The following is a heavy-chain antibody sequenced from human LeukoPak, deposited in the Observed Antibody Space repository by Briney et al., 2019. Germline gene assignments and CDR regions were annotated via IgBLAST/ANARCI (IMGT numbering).Heavy chain of an antibody. Sequence: SETLSLTYTVSGGSFSGFYWSWIRLPPGKGLEWIGYVYYTGSTNYNSSLKSRVTISIDTSKNQFSLRLSSVTAADTAVYYCARDNYYYFGMDVWGQGTTVTVSS. CDR2: VYYTGST. V-gene: IGHV4-59*01. J-gene: IGHJ6*02. CDR3: ARDNYYYFGMDV. CDR1: GGSFSGFY.